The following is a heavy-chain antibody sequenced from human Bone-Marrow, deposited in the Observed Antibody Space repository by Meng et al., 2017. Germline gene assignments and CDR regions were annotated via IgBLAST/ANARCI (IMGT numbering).Heavy chain of an antibody. D-gene: IGHD3-16*01. Sequence: QVQLVQLGAGVEKPGSSVKVSCQASGGTFSSYGISWVRQAPGQGLEWMGWISAYNGNTNYAQKLQGRVTMTTDTSTSTAYMELRSLRSDDTAVYYCARDQDYVDYWGQGTLVTVSS. V-gene: IGHV1-18*01. CDR2: ISAYNGNT. CDR1: GGTFSSYG. J-gene: IGHJ4*02. CDR3: ARDQDYVDY.